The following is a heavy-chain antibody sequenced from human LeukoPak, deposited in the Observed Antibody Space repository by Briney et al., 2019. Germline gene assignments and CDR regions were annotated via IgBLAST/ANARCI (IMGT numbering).Heavy chain of an antibody. D-gene: IGHD1-14*01. V-gene: IGHV5-51*01. CDR2: IYPGDSDT. CDR3: ARPTESYYYGMDV. J-gene: IGHJ6*02. Sequence: KVSCKASGYTFTSYWIGWVRQMPGKGLEWMGIIYPGDSDTRYSPSFQGQVTISADKSISTAYLQWSSLKASDTAMYYCARPTESYYYGMDVWGQGTTVTVSS. CDR1: GYTFTSYW.